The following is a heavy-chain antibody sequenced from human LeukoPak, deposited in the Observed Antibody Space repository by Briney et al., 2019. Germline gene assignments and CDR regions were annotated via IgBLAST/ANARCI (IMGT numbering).Heavy chain of an antibody. D-gene: IGHD2-15*01. CDR1: GGSISSDDYY. Sequence: SQTLSLTCTVSGGSISSDDYYWSWIRQPPGGGLGWIGYIYNSGSTYYNPSLKSRVTISVDTSKNQFSLRLSSVTAADTAVYYCARTPSGGIWDFDSWGQGTLVTVSS. CDR2: IYNSGST. V-gene: IGHV4-30-4*01. J-gene: IGHJ4*02. CDR3: ARTPSGGIWDFDS.